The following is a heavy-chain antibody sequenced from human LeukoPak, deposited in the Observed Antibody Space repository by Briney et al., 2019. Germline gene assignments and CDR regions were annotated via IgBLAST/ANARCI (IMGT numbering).Heavy chain of an antibody. CDR2: IRNDGRNK. D-gene: IGHD1-26*01. CDR3: AKGLRKLIVGSTEYYFDY. V-gene: IGHV3-30*02. CDR1: GFTFSSYG. Sequence: GGSLRLSCGAPGFTFSSYGMHWVRQAPGKGLEWVAFIRNDGRNKYYADSVKGRFTISRDNSKNTLYLQMNSLRAEDTAVYYCAKGLRKLIVGSTEYYFDYWGQGTLVTVSS. J-gene: IGHJ4*02.